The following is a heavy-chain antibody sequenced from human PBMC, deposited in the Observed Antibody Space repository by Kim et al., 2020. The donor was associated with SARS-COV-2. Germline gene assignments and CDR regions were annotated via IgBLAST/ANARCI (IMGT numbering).Heavy chain of an antibody. V-gene: IGHV3-73*01. Sequence: AASVKGRFTISRDDSKNTAYLQMNSLKTEDTAVYYCTRRRLTVTTGFEDYWGQGTLVTVSS. J-gene: IGHJ4*02. CDR3: TRRRLTVTTGFEDY. D-gene: IGHD4-17*01.